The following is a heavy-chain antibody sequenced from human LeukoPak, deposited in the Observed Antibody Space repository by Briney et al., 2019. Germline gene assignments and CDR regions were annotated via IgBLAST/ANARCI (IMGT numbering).Heavy chain of an antibody. CDR2: IIPIFGTA. V-gene: IGHV1-69*05. CDR1: GGTFSSYA. CDR3: ALLANYDYVWGSSLYFDY. J-gene: IGHJ4*02. D-gene: IGHD3-16*01. Sequence: SVKVSCKASGGTFSSYAISWVRQAPGQGLEWMGRIIPIFGTANYAQKFQGRVTITTDESTCTAYMELSSLRSEDTAVYYCALLANYDYVWGSSLYFDYWGQGTLVTVSS.